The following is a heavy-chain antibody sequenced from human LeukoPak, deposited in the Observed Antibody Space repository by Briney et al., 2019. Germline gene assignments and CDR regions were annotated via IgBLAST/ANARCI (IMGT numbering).Heavy chain of an antibody. CDR2: IYHSGSA. V-gene: IGHV4-38-2*02. CDR3: ARRWFGELFDY. J-gene: IGHJ4*02. D-gene: IGHD3-10*01. CDR1: GYSISSGYY. Sequence: SETLSLTCTVSGYSISSGYYWGWIRQPPGKGLEWIGSIYHSGSAYYNPSLKSRVTISVDTSKNQFSLRLSSVTAADTAVYYCARRWFGELFDYWGQGTLVTVSS.